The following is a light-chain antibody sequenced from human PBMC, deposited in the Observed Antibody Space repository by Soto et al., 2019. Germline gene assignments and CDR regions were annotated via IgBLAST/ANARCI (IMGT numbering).Light chain of an antibody. CDR2: DVS. CDR1: SSDVGGYNY. Sequence: QSALTQPASVSGSPGQSITISCTGTSSDVGGYNYVSWYQQHPGKAPKLMIYDVSNRPSGVSNRFSGSKSGNTASLTFSGLQAEDEADYSCTSYTSTSTRVFGTGTKVTAL. CDR3: TSYTSTSTRV. V-gene: IGLV2-14*01. J-gene: IGLJ1*01.